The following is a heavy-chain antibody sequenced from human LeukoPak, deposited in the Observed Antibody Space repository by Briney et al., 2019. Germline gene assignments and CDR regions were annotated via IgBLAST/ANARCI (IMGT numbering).Heavy chain of an antibody. D-gene: IGHD6-13*01. CDR3: ARHGISSSWSVPSGGYYYMDV. CDR2: IYYSGST. CDR1: GGSISSSSYY. Sequence: KPSETLSLTCTVSGGSISSSSYYWGWIRQPPGKGLEWIGSIYYSGSTYYNPSLKSRVTISVDTSKNQFSLKLSSVTAADTAVYYCARHGISSSWSVPSGGYYYMDVWGKGTTVTVSS. V-gene: IGHV4-39*01. J-gene: IGHJ6*03.